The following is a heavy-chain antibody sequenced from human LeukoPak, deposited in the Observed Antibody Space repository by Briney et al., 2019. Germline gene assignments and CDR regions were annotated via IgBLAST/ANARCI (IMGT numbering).Heavy chain of an antibody. CDR3: ARARYDFWSGYYPFDY. D-gene: IGHD3-3*01. J-gene: IGHJ4*02. CDR2: IIPIFGTA. V-gene: IGHV1-69*05. CDR1: GYTFTSYG. Sequence: SVKVSCKASGYTFTSYGISWVRQAPGQGLEWMGRIIPIFGTANYAQKFQGRVTITTDESTSTAYVELSSLRSEDTAVYYCARARYDFWSGYYPFDYWGQGTLVTVSS.